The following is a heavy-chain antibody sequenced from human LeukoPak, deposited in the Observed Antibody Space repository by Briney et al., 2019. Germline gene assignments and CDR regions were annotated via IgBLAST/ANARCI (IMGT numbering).Heavy chain of an antibody. Sequence: SVTVSFTASGATFTSYAISWVRQAPGQGLEWMGRIIPILGIANYAQKFQGRVTITADKSTSTAYMELSSLRSEDTAVYYCAREVTAIHGDAFDIGGQGTMVTVSS. CDR1: GATFTSYA. CDR2: IIPILGIA. V-gene: IGHV1-69*04. D-gene: IGHD2-21*02. CDR3: AREVTAIHGDAFDI. J-gene: IGHJ3*02.